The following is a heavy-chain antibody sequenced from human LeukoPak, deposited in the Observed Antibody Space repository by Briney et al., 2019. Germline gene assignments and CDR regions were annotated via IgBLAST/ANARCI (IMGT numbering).Heavy chain of an antibody. Sequence: GGSLRLSCAASGFTFSSYEMNWVRQAPGKGLEWVAVISYDGSNKYYADSVKGRFTISRDNSKNTLYLQMNSLRAEDTAVYYCAKGTMVRGAPYDYWGQGTLVTVSS. CDR3: AKGTMVRGAPYDY. CDR1: GFTFSSYE. J-gene: IGHJ4*02. V-gene: IGHV3-30*18. D-gene: IGHD3-10*01. CDR2: ISYDGSNK.